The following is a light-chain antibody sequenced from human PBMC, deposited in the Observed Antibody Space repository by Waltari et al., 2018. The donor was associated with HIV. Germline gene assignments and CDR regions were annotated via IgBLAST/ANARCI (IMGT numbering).Light chain of an antibody. V-gene: IGLV1-40*01. CDR2: ETP. J-gene: IGLJ1*01. Sequence: QSVLTQPPSVSGAPGQRVTISCTGSSSNIGAGLDVPWYQQLPGTAPKLLIYETPNRPSGVPDRCSGSRSGSSASLAITGLQAEDEADYYCQSFDSSLSGYVFGTGTKVTVL. CDR3: QSFDSSLSGYV. CDR1: SSNIGAGLD.